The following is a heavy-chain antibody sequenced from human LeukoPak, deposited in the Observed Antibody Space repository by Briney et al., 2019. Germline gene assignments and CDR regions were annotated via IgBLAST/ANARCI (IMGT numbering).Heavy chain of an antibody. CDR3: ARGDRSSSRWGDY. CDR2: MNPNSGNT. CDR1: GYTFTSYD. V-gene: IGHV1-8*03. D-gene: IGHD6-6*01. Sequence: ASVKVSCKASGYTFTSYDINWVRQATGQGLEWMGWMNPNSGNTGYAQKFQGRVTITRNTSISTAYMELSSLGSEETAGYYCARGDRSSSRWGDYWGQGTLVTVSS. J-gene: IGHJ4*02.